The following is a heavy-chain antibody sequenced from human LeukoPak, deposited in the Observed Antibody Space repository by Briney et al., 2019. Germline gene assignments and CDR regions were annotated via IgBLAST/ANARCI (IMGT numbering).Heavy chain of an antibody. CDR2: ISWNSGSI. V-gene: IGHV3-9*01. CDR3: AKDITRYYYYGMDV. Sequence: GGSLRLSCAASGFTFDDYAMHWVRQAPGKGLEWVSGISWNSGSIGYADFVKGRFTISRDNAKNSLYLQMNSLRAEDTALYYCAKDITRYYYYGMDVWGQGTTVTVSS. CDR1: GFTFDDYA. D-gene: IGHD1-14*01. J-gene: IGHJ6*02.